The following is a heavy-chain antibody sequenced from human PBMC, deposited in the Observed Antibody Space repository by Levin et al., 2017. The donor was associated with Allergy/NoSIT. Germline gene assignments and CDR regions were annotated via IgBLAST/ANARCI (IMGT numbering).Heavy chain of an antibody. Sequence: PSETLSLTCSVSGDSVSSGSYHWSWIRQPPGKGLEWIGQISNMWSTKYNPSLRSRVTISRDTSENQFSLRGSSVTAGDTAVYYCATYVAGAGGVGNWGQGTLVTVSS. J-gene: IGHJ4*02. D-gene: IGHD2-8*02. V-gene: IGHV4-61*01. CDR3: ATYVAGAGGVGN. CDR1: GDSVSSGSYH. CDR2: ISNMWST.